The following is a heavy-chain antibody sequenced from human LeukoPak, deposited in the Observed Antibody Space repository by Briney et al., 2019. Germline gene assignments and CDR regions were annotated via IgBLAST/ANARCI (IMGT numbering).Heavy chain of an antibody. Sequence: ASVKVSCKASGYTFTSYDINWVRQATGQGLEWMGWMNPNSGNTGCAQKFQGRVTMTRNTSISTAYMELSSLRSEDTAVYYCARAAVALVAFDIWGQGTMVTVSS. D-gene: IGHD6-19*01. V-gene: IGHV1-8*01. CDR3: ARAAVALVAFDI. CDR2: MNPNSGNT. J-gene: IGHJ3*02. CDR1: GYTFTSYD.